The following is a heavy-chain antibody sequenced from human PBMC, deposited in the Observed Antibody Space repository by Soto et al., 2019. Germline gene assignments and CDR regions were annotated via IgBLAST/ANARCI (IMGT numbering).Heavy chain of an antibody. D-gene: IGHD1-1*01. CDR2: ISYDGSNK. CDR1: VFTFISYA. Sequence: GWSLRLSCASSVFTFISYAMHWVRQAPGKGLEWVAVISYDGSNKYYADSVKGRFTISRDNSKNTLYLQMNSLRAEDTAVYYCARALTGTGSRPLDYWGQGTLVTVPS. CDR3: ARALTGTGSRPLDY. J-gene: IGHJ4*02. V-gene: IGHV3-30-3*01.